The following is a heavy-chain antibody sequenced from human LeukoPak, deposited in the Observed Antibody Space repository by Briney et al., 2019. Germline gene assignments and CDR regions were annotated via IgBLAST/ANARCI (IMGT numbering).Heavy chain of an antibody. CDR1: GFTFSSYW. CDR2: INSDGSST. V-gene: IGHV3-74*01. D-gene: IGHD6-19*01. CDR3: ARSYSSGWFDY. Sequence: GGSLRLSCAASGFTFSSYWMHWVRQAPGKGLVWVSRINSDGSSTSYADSVKGRFTISRDNAKNTLYLQMNSLRAEDTAVYYCARSYSSGWFDYWGQGTLVTVSP. J-gene: IGHJ4*02.